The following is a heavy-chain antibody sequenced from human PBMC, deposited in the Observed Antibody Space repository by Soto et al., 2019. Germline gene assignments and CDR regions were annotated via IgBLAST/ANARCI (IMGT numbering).Heavy chain of an antibody. CDR1: GFTFSSYA. D-gene: IGHD6-19*01. J-gene: IGHJ4*02. CDR3: ARVTIAVASSFDY. CDR2: ISYDGSNK. V-gene: IGHV3-30-3*01. Sequence: QVQLVESGGGVVQPGRSLRLSCAASGFTFSSYAMHWVRQAPGKGLEWVAVISYDGSNKYYADSVKGRFTISRDNSKNTLYLQMNSLRAEDTAVYYCARVTIAVASSFDYCGRGTLVTVSS.